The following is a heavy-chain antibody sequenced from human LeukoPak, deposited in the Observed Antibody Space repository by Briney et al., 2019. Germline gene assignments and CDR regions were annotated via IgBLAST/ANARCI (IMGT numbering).Heavy chain of an antibody. CDR2: ISSSSSYI. J-gene: IGHJ4*02. Sequence: KPGGSLRLSCAAPGFTFSSYSMNWVRQAPGKGLEWVSSISSSSSYIYYADSVKGRFTISRDNAKKSLYLRMNSLRAEDTAVYYCARDGVLMVYALAYWGQGTLVTVSS. D-gene: IGHD2-8*01. V-gene: IGHV3-21*01. CDR3: ARDGVLMVYALAY. CDR1: GFTFSSYS.